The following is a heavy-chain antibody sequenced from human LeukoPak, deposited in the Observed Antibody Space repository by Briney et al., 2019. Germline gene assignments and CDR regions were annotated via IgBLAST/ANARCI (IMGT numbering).Heavy chain of an antibody. J-gene: IGHJ3*02. CDR3: ARACGGDCYPTPPDAFDI. D-gene: IGHD2-21*02. CDR2: IYYSGST. CDR1: GGSISSGDYY. Sequence: PSETLSLTCTVSGGSISSGDYYWSWIRQPPGKGLEWIGYIYYSGSTYYNPSLKSRVTISVDTSKNQFSLELSSVTAADTAVYYCARACGGDCYPTPPDAFDIWGQGTMVTVSS. V-gene: IGHV4-30-4*01.